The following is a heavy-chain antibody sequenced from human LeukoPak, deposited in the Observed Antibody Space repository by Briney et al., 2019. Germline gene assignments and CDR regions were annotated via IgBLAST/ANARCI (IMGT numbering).Heavy chain of an antibody. J-gene: IGHJ6*03. CDR2: IYYSGST. D-gene: IGHD6-6*01. V-gene: IGHV4-59*11. CDR3: AREGAARPGYYMDV. Sequence: PSETLSRTCTVSGGSISSHYWSWIRQPPGNGLEWIGYIYYSGSTNYNPSLKSRVTISVDTSKNQFSLKLSSVTAADTAVYYCAREGAARPGYYMDVWGKGTTVTVSS. CDR1: GGSISSHY.